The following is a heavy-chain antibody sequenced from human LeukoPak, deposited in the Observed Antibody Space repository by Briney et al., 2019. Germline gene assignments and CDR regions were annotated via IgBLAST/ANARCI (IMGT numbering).Heavy chain of an antibody. J-gene: IGHJ4*01. Sequence: GGSLRLSCAASGFTFSTYPMGWVRQAPGKGLEWVSSVFGGSGDTYYIDSVKGRFTISRDNSKSTLCLQMNSLRGDDTAVYYCAKGIYSSGWSYFDYWGHGTLVTVSS. CDR2: VFGGSGDT. D-gene: IGHD6-19*01. CDR1: GFTFSTYP. CDR3: AKGIYSSGWSYFDY. V-gene: IGHV3-23*01.